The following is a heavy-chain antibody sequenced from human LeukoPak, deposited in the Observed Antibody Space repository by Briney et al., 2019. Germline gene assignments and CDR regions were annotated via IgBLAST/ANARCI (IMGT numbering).Heavy chain of an antibody. J-gene: IGHJ4*02. CDR1: GGSISSGGYY. Sequence: SETLSLTCTVSGGSISSGGYYWSWIRQPPGKGLEWIGYIYHSGSTYYNPSLKSRVTISVDRSKNQFSLKLSSVTAADTAVYYCARGPVRGVLDYWGQGTLVTVSS. V-gene: IGHV4-30-2*01. CDR3: ARGPVRGVLDY. CDR2: IYHSGST. D-gene: IGHD3-10*02.